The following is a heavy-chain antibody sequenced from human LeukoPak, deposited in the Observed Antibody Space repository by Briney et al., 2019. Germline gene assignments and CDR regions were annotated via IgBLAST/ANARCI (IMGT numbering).Heavy chain of an antibody. CDR1: GFTFNDYG. Sequence: GRSLRLSCAASGFTFNDYGMHWVRQAPGKGLEWVAIIRSNGINTYYSDSVKGRFTVSRDNSKNTLYLQMNRLRAEDTAVYYCARDTVPGRSDASDLWGQGTTVTVSS. D-gene: IGHD1-1*01. CDR2: IRSNGINT. V-gene: IGHV3-33*01. J-gene: IGHJ3*01. CDR3: ARDTVPGRSDASDL.